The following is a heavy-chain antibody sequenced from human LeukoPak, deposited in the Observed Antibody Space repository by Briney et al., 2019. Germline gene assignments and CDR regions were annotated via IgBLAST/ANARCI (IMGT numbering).Heavy chain of an antibody. V-gene: IGHV4-38-2*02. CDR1: GFSVSSVYY. Sequence: SETLSLTCTVSGFSVSSVYYWGWIRQPPGKGLEWIGEINHSGSTNYNPSLKSRVTISVDTSKNQFSLKLSSVTAADTAVYYCARENYYDSSGYYYGRSGAFDIWGQGTMVTVSS. CDR2: INHSGST. D-gene: IGHD3-22*01. J-gene: IGHJ3*02. CDR3: ARENYYDSSGYYYGRSGAFDI.